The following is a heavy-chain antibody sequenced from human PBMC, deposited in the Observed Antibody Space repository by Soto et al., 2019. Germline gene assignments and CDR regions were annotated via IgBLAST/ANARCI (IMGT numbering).Heavy chain of an antibody. V-gene: IGHV4-34*01. D-gene: IGHD3-3*01. CDR3: ARGYYDFWSGYYWPYYYYGMDV. CDR1: GGPFSGYY. CDR2: INHSGST. Sequence: NPSETLSLTCAVYGGPFSGYYWSWIRQPPGKGLEWIGEINHSGSTNYNPSLKSRVTISVDTSKNQFSLKLSSVTAADTAVYYCARGYYDFWSGYYWPYYYYGMDVWGQGTTVTVSS. J-gene: IGHJ6*02.